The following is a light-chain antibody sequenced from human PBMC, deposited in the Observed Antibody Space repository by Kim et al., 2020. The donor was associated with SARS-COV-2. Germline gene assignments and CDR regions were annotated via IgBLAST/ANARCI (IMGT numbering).Light chain of an antibody. CDR1: SSDIGGYGY. CDR2: EVR. V-gene: IGLV2-8*01. Sequence: GQSVTIYGTGTSSDIGGYGYVSWYQQQPDKAPKLTIYEVRKRPSGVPDRFSGSKSGNTASLTVSGLQAEDEADYYCGSYAGSNNYGFGAGTKVTVL. CDR3: GSYAGSNNYG. J-gene: IGLJ1*01.